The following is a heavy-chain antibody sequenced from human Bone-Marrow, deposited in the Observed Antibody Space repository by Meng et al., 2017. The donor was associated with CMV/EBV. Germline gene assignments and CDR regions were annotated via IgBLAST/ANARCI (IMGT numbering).Heavy chain of an antibody. CDR2: IYSGGST. J-gene: IGHJ4*02. Sequence: GGSLRLSCAASGFTVSSNYMSWVRQAPGKGLEWVSVIYSGGSTYYADSVKGRFTISRDNSKNTLYLQINSLRADDTAVYYCASGVAVAGEYYFDYWGQGTLVTVSS. CDR1: GFTVSSNY. D-gene: IGHD6-19*01. CDR3: ASGVAVAGEYYFDY. V-gene: IGHV3-53*05.